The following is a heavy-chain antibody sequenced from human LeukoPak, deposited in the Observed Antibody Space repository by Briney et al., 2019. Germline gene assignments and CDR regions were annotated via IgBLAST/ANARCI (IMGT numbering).Heavy chain of an antibody. D-gene: IGHD2-2*01. J-gene: IGHJ6*02. V-gene: IGHV1-46*01. CDR3: ARGVPSSTSSLDGMDV. CDR2: INPSGGST. CDR1: GYTFTSYY. Sequence: ASVKVSCKASGYTFTSYYMHWVRQAPGQGLEWMGIINPSGGSTSYAQKFQGRVTMTRDTSTSTVYMELSSLRSEDTAVCYCARGVPSSTSSLDGMDVWGQGTTVTVSS.